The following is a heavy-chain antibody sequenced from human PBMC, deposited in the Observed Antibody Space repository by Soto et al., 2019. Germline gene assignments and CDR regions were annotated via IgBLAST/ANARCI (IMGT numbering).Heavy chain of an antibody. J-gene: IGHJ4*02. V-gene: IGHV4-61*01. CDR2: INHSGTT. Sequence: PSEILSLTCTVSGVSVNSGNYYWSWIRQSPGRGLEWIGYINHSGTTNYNPSLKSRVTISADTSKNQFSLKLSSVTAADTAVYYCARDHGGSYSTFFDYWGQGTLVTVSS. CDR3: ARDHGGSYSTFFDY. D-gene: IGHD1-26*01. CDR1: GVSVNSGNYY.